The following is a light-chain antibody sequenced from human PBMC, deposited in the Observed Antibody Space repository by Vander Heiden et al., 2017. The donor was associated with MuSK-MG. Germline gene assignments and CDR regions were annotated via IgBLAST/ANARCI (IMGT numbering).Light chain of an antibody. CDR1: QSISTW. Sequence: DIQLTQYPSTLSAFVVDRVAITCRASQSISTWLACEQQKPGKATRLLIYEAYRVNRGVRGRFSGSGSGTEFTRTSSGQQTDDFGTQSYQHHNIYSFGPGTKVDIK. J-gene: IGKJ3*01. CDR2: EAY. CDR3: QHHNIYS. V-gene: IGKV1-5*01.